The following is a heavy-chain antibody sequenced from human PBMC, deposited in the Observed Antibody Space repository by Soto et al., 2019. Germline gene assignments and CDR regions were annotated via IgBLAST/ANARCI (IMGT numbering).Heavy chain of an antibody. V-gene: IGHV1-3*01. CDR3: AKDGSRGSSGHYYFDY. J-gene: IGHJ4*02. CDR1: GYTVTSYA. CDR2: INAENGNT. Sequence: ASVKASCKASGYTVTSYAMHLVRQAPGQRLEWMGWINAENGNTNYAQKFQGRVTMTKDTSTDTAYMELSSLRSEDTAVYYCAKDGSRGSSGHYYFDYWGQGTLVTVS. D-gene: IGHD6-19*01.